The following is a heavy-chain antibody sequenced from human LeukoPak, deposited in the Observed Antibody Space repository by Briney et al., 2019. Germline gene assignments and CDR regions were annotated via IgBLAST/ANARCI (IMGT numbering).Heavy chain of an antibody. J-gene: IGHJ3*02. V-gene: IGHV4-59*01. CDR3: ARDRYDYVWASYPSHGYAFDI. CDR2: IYYSGST. D-gene: IGHD3-16*02. CDR1: GGSISSYY. Sequence: PSETLSLTCTVSGGSISSYYWSWIRRPPGKGLEWIGYIYYSGSTNYNPSLKSRVTISVDTSKNQFSLKLSSVTAADTAVYYCARDRYDYVWASYPSHGYAFDIWGQGTMVTVSS.